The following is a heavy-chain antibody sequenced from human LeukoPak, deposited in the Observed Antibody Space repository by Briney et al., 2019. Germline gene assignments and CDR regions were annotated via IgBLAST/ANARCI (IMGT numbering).Heavy chain of an antibody. CDR1: GFTFSSYG. CDR3: ASTSGWYEPIDY. V-gene: IGHV3-33*01. D-gene: IGHD6-19*01. J-gene: IGHJ4*02. Sequence: GGSLRLSCAASGFTFSSYGMHWVRQAAGKGLEWVAVIWYDGSNKYYADSVKGRFTISRDNSKNTLYLQMNSLRAEDTAVYYCASTSGWYEPIDYWGQGTLVTVSS. CDR2: IWYDGSNK.